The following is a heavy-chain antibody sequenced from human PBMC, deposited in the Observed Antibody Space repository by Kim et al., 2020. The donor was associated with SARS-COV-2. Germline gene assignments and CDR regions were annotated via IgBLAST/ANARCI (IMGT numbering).Heavy chain of an antibody. J-gene: IGHJ4*02. D-gene: IGHD6-13*01. CDR2: INSDGSST. V-gene: IGHV3-74*01. Sequence: GGSLRLSCAASGFTFSSYWMHWVRQAPGKGLVWVSRINSDGSSTSYADSVKGRFTNSRDNAKNTLYLQMNSLRAEDTAVYYCAGRGSSWENFDYWGQGTLVTVSS. CDR3: AGRGSSWENFDY. CDR1: GFTFSSYW.